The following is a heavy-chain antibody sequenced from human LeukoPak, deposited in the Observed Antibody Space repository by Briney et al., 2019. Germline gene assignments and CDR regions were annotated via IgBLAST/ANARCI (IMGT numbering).Heavy chain of an antibody. CDR2: IIPILGIA. D-gene: IGHD2-2*02. CDR1: GGTFSSYT. J-gene: IGHJ4*02. Sequence: ASVKVSCKASGGTFSSYTISWVRQAPGQGLEWMGRIIPILGIANYAQKFQCRVTITADKSTSTAYMELSSLRSEDTAVYYCAREGGGYCSSTSCYTFDYWGQGTLVTVSS. CDR3: AREGGGYCSSTSCYTFDY. V-gene: IGHV1-69*04.